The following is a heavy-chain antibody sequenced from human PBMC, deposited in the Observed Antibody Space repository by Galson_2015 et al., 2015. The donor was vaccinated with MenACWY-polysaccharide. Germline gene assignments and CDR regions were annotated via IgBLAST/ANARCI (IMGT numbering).Heavy chain of an antibody. J-gene: IGHJ4*02. CDR1: GFVFNNYW. CDR2: IKHDGSET. V-gene: IGHV3-7*01. CDR3: VRDWWCGRAACYYFDF. D-gene: IGHD2-8*02. Sequence: SLRLSCAASGFVFNNYWMSWIRQSPGKGLERVANIKHDGSETYYLDSVKGRFVVSRDNARNSLYLQMCSLRAEDTAVYYCVRDWWCGRAACYYFDFWGQGTLVTVSS.